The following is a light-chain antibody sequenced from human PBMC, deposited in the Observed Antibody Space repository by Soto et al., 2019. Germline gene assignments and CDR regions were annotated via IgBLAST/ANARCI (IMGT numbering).Light chain of an antibody. CDR1: QSLANSF. J-gene: IGKJ1*01. CDR3: QQYNNWPRT. CDR2: DTS. Sequence: EIVMTQSPATLSVSPGERATLSCRASQSLANSFIAWYQQKPGQAPRLLIYDTSSRASGIPDRFSGSGSGTDFTLTISSLQSEDFAVYYCQQYNNWPRTFGQGTKVDIK. V-gene: IGKV3D-15*01.